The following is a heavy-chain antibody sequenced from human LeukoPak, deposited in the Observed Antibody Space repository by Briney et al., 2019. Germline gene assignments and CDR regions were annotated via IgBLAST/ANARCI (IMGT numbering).Heavy chain of an antibody. V-gene: IGHV3-7*01. CDR2: IKQDGTEK. Sequence: GESLRLSCAASGFTFTTYWMSWVRQPPGKGLEWVANIKQDGTEKYYVDSVKGRLTISRDNAKNSLYLQMNSLRAEDTAVYYCAKDGYDFWSGHYYFDYWGQGTLVTVSS. D-gene: IGHD3-3*01. CDR1: GFTFTTYW. CDR3: AKDGYDFWSGHYYFDY. J-gene: IGHJ4*02.